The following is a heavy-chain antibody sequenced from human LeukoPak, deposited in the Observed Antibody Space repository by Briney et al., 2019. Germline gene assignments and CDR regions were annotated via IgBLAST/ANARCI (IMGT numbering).Heavy chain of an antibody. Sequence: GGSLRHSCAASGFTFSSYSMNWVRQAPGKGLEWVSSISSSSSYIYYADSVKGRFTISRDNAKNSLYLQMNSLRAEDTAVYYCARERYYYDSSGFDYWGQGTLVTVSS. CDR1: GFTFSSYS. V-gene: IGHV3-21*01. J-gene: IGHJ4*02. CDR2: ISSSSSYI. CDR3: ARERYYYDSSGFDY. D-gene: IGHD3-22*01.